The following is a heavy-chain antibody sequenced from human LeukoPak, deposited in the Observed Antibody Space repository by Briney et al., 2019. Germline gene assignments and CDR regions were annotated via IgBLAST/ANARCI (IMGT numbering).Heavy chain of an antibody. D-gene: IGHD3-10*01. J-gene: IGHJ4*02. CDR1: GYTFPSYD. CDR2: MNPNTGNT. Sequence: ASVKVSCKASGYTFPSYDINWVRQATGQGLEWMGWMNPNTGNTGYAQKFQGRVTMTRDTSISTAYMELSSLRSDDTAVYYCARKFLGSRGYYFDYWGQGTLVTVSS. V-gene: IGHV1-8*01. CDR3: ARKFLGSRGYYFDY.